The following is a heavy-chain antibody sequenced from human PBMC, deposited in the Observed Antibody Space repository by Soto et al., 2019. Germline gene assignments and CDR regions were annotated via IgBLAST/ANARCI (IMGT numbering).Heavy chain of an antibody. Sequence: ASVKVSCKASGYTFTSYGISWVRQAPGQGLEWMGWISAYNGNTNYAQKLQGRVTMTTDTSTSTAYMELRSLRSDDTAVYYCARVWGIVVVTAIFDYSGQGTLVTGSS. CDR1: GYTFTSYG. D-gene: IGHD2-21*02. CDR3: ARVWGIVVVTAIFDY. CDR2: ISAYNGNT. V-gene: IGHV1-18*01. J-gene: IGHJ4*02.